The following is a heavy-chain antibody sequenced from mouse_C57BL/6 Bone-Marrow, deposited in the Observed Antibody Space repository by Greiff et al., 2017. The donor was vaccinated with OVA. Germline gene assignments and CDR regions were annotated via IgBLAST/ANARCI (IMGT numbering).Heavy chain of an antibody. Sequence: VQLQQSDAELVKPGASVKISCKVSGYTFTDHTIHWMKQRPEQGLEWIGYIYPRDGSTTYNEKFKGKATLTADKSSSTAYMQLNSLTSEDSAVYFCARGHDYDNWYFDVWGTGTTVTVSS. CDR1: GYTFTDHT. CDR3: ARGHDYDNWYFDV. J-gene: IGHJ1*03. V-gene: IGHV1-78*01. CDR2: IYPRDGST. D-gene: IGHD2-4*01.